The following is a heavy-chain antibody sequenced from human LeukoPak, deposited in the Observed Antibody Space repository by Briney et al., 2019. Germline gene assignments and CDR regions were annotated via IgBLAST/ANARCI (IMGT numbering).Heavy chain of an antibody. CDR1: GYSFTSYW. Sequence: PGASLEISCEGSGYSFTSYWIGGGRQLPGKGVGWMGIIYPGDSDTRYSPSFQGQVTISADKSISTAYLQWSSLKASDTAMYYCARRPAGPAYGMDVWGQGTTVTVSS. CDR3: ARRPAGPAYGMDV. CDR2: IYPGDSDT. V-gene: IGHV5-51*01. J-gene: IGHJ6*02.